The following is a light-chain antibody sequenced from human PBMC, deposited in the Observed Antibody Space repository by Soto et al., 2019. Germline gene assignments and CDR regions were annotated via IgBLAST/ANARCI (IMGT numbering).Light chain of an antibody. CDR2: DAS. CDR3: QQYGDWPPET. V-gene: IGKV3-15*01. CDR1: QSISSN. Sequence: EVVMTQSPATLSVSPGERATLSCRASQSISSNVAWYQQKPGQAPRLLIYDASTRATGLPARFSGSGSGTEFTLTISSLQSEDFAVYYCQQYGDWPPETFGQGTKLEI. J-gene: IGKJ2*01.